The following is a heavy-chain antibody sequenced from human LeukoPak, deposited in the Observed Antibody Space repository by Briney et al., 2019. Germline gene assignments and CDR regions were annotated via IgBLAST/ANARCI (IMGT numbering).Heavy chain of an antibody. CDR2: IYSGGST. J-gene: IGHJ4*02. V-gene: IGHV3-53*04. CDR3: ARRYYDSSGYTYYFDY. CDR1: GFTVSSNY. Sequence: GGSLRLSCAASGFTVSSNYMSWVRPAPGKGLEWVSVIYSGGSTYYADSVKGRFTISRHNSKNTLYLQMNSLRAEDTAVYYCARRYYDSSGYTYYFDYWGQGTLVTVSS. D-gene: IGHD3-22*01.